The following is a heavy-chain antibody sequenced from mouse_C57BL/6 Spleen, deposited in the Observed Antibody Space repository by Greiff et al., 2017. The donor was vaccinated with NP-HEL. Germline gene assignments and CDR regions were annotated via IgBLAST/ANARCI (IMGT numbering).Heavy chain of an antibody. CDR2: IYPGSGNT. Sequence: QVQLKESGPELVKPGASVKISCKASGYSFTSYYIHWVKQRPGQGLEWIGWIYPGSGNTKYNEKFKGKATLTADTSSSTAYMQLSSLTSEDSAVYYCSREGTGNYASWFAYWGQGTLVTVSA. V-gene: IGHV1-66*01. CDR3: SREGTGNYASWFAY. CDR1: GYSFTSYY. D-gene: IGHD2-1*01. J-gene: IGHJ3*01.